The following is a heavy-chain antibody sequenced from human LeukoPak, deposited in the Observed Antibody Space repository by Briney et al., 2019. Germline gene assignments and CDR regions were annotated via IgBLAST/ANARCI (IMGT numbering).Heavy chain of an antibody. CDR2: IRYDGSNK. Sequence: GGSLRLSCAASGFTFSSYGMHWVRQAPGKGLEWVAFIRYDGSNKYYADSVKGRFTISRDNSKNTLYLQMNSLRAEGTAVYYCAKAGHCSSTSCLYYYYGMDVWGQGTTVTVSS. D-gene: IGHD2-2*01. CDR1: GFTFSSYG. CDR3: AKAGHCSSTSCLYYYYGMDV. J-gene: IGHJ6*02. V-gene: IGHV3-30*02.